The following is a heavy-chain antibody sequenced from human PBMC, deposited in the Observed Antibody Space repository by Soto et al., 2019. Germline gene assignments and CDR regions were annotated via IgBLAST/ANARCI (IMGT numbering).Heavy chain of an antibody. J-gene: IGHJ6*02. CDR3: ATQYGMDV. Sequence: NWVRQAPGKGLEWVSSISSSSSYIYYADSVKGRFTISRDNAKNSLYLQMNSLRAEDTAVYYCATQYGMDVWGQGTTVTVSS. CDR2: ISSSSSYI. V-gene: IGHV3-21*01.